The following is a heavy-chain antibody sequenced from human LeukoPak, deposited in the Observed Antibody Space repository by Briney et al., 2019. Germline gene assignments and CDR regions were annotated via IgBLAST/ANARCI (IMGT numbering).Heavy chain of an antibody. CDR3: ARRIAAAAAPYYFDY. D-gene: IGHD6-13*01. CDR1: GFTFSSYW. CDR2: INSDGSST. V-gene: IGHV3-74*01. J-gene: IGHJ4*02. Sequence: GGSLRLSCAASGFTFSSYWMHWVRQAPGKGLLWVSRINSDGSSTSYADSVKGRFTISRDNAKNTPYLQMNSLRAEDTAVYYCARRIAAAAAPYYFDYWGQGTLVTVSS.